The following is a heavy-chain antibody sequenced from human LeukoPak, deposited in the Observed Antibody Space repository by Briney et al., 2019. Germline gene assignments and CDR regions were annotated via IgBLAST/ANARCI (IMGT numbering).Heavy chain of an antibody. D-gene: IGHD3-16*02. CDR3: AKRSRLGELSSLDY. J-gene: IGHJ4*02. V-gene: IGHV3-48*01. Sequence: PGGSLRLSCAASGFTFSGYSMNWVRQAPGKGLEWVSYISKSGSTIYYADSVKGRFTISRDNAKNSLYLQMNSLRAEDTAVYYCAKRSRLGELSSLDYWGQGTLVTVSS. CDR1: GFTFSGYS. CDR2: ISKSGSTI.